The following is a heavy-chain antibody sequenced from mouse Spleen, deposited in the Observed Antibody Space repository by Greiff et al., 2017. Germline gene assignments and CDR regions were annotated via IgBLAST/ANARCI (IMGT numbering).Heavy chain of an antibody. CDR1: GYTFTSYW. Sequence: QVQLQQPGAELVKPGASVKLSCKASGYTFTSYWMQWVKQRPGQGLEWIGEIDPFDSYTNHNQKFKGKATLTVDTSSSTAYMQLSSLTSEDSAVYYCARRILFGSSYGYFDVWGTGTTVTVSS. CDR2: IDPFDSYT. V-gene: IGHV1-50*01. J-gene: IGHJ1*03. D-gene: IGHD6-2*01. CDR3: ARRILFGSSYGYFDV.